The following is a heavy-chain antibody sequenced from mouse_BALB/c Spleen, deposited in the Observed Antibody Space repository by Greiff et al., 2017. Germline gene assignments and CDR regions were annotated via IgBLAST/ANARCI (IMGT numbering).Heavy chain of an antibody. Sequence: EVQLVESGGGLVKPGGSLKLSCAASGFTFSSYAMSWVRQSPEKRLEWVAAISSGGSYTYYPDTVTGRFTISRDNATNTLYLEMSSLRSEDTAMYNCARGEDYGYAGAAWFAYWGQGTLVTVSA. CDR2: ISSGGSYT. CDR1: GFTFSSYA. J-gene: IGHJ3*01. CDR3: ARGEDYGYAGAAWFAY. V-gene: IGHV5-9-4*01. D-gene: IGHD2-2*01.